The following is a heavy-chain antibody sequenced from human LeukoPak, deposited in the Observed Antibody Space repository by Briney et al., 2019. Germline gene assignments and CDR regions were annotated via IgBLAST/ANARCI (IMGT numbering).Heavy chain of an antibody. J-gene: IGHJ4*02. Sequence: GGSLRLSCAASGFTVSSNYMSWVRQAPGKGLEWVAVISYDGSNKYYADSVKGRFTISRDNSKNTLYLQMNSLRAEDTAVYYCARAPQVYYGSGTYFDYWGQGTLVTVSS. CDR3: ARAPQVYYGSGTYFDY. V-gene: IGHV3-30-3*01. CDR2: ISYDGSNK. CDR1: GFTVSSNY. D-gene: IGHD3-10*01.